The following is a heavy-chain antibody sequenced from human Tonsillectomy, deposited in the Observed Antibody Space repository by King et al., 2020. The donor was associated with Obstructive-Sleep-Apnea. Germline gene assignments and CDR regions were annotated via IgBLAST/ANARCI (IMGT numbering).Heavy chain of an antibody. CDR1: GYTFTNYY. CDR2: INPSRGRT. V-gene: IGHV1-46*01. J-gene: IGHJ4*02. CDR3: ARDGGSGSSVS. Sequence: QLVQSGAEVKKPGASVKLSCKASGYTFTNYYIRWVRQAPGQGLEWMGTINPSRGRTSYAQTFQGRVTMTSDTSTTTVYLELSSLRSGDTAVYYCARDGGSGSSVSWGQGTLVIVSS. D-gene: IGHD3-10*01.